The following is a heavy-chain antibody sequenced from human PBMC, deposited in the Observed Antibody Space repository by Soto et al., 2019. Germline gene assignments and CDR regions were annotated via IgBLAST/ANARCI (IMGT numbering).Heavy chain of an antibody. V-gene: IGHV1-69*13. J-gene: IGHJ4*02. D-gene: IGHD5-18*01. CDR1: GGTFSSYA. CDR3: ARDIPDTAMVS. CDR2: IIPIFGTA. Sequence: GAAVKVSCKASGGTFSSYAISWVRQAPGQGLEWMGGIIPIFGTANYAQKFQGRVTITADESTSTAYMELSSLRSEDTAVYYCARDIPDTAMVSWGQGTLVTVSS.